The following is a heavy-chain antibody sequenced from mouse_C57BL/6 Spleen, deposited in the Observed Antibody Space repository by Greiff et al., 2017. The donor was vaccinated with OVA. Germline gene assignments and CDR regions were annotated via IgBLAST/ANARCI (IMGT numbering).Heavy chain of an antibody. CDR1: GYTFTDYY. V-gene: IGHV1-76*01. CDR3: AQTGDYAMDY. Sequence: VQLQQSGAELVRPGASVKLSCKASGYTFTDYYINWVKQRPGQGLEWIARIYPGSGNTYYNEKFKGKATLTAEKSSSTAYMQLSSLTSEDSAVYFCAQTGDYAMDYWGQGTSVTVSS. J-gene: IGHJ4*01. D-gene: IGHD4-1*01. CDR2: IYPGSGNT.